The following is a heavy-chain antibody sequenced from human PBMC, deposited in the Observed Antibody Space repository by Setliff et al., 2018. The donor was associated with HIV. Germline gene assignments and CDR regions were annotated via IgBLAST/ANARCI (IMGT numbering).Heavy chain of an antibody. CDR1: GYTFTSYY. J-gene: IGHJ6*03. D-gene: IGHD3-10*01. CDR3: ARALAAAHYGSGSYLGYYYMDV. Sequence: GASVKVSCKASGYTFTSYYMHWVRQAPGHGLEWMGWMTPYSGNTGYAQKFQGRVTITTDESTSTAYMELSSLRSEDTAVYYCARALAAAHYGSGSYLGYYYMDVWGKGTTVTVSS. V-gene: IGHV1-8*03. CDR2: MTPYSGNT.